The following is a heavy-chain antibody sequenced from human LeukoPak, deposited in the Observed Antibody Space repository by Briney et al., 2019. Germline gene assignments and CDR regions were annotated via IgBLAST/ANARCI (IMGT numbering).Heavy chain of an antibody. J-gene: IGHJ5*02. Sequence: GGSLRLSCAASGFTFDDYAMHRVRQAPGKGLEWVSGISWNSGSIGYADSVKGRFTISRDNAKNSLYLQMNSLRAEDTALYYCAKDIGEKQWLASFDPWGQGTLVTVSS. D-gene: IGHD6-19*01. CDR2: ISWNSGSI. V-gene: IGHV3-9*01. CDR3: AKDIGEKQWLASFDP. CDR1: GFTFDDYA.